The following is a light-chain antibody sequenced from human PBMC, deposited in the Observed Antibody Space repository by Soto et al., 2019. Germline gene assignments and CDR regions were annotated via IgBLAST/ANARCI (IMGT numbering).Light chain of an antibody. V-gene: IGKV2-28*01. CDR3: MQAVQTPWS. CDR1: HSLLHSNGFNY. J-gene: IGKJ1*01. Sequence: EIVVTQSPLSLPVILGESASISFMSSHSLLHSNGFNYLDWYLQRPGQSPQLLIYMASSRASGVPDRFSGSGSGTDFTLTITRVEADDVGVYYCMQAVQTPWSFGQGTKVDIK. CDR2: MAS.